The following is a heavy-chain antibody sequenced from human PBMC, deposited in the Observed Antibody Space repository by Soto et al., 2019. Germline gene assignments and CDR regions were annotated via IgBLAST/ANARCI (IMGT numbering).Heavy chain of an antibody. CDR3: ARVPFHYARGIYRPRWFGP. CDR2: IYHDGTS. Sequence: ASETLSLTCSVSGYSISRGYYWGWIRQPLGKGLQWIGTIYHDGTSHSNPSLNGRVTISVSTSQNRFSLTLRSVTAADTAIYYCARVPFHYARGIYRPRWFGPWGQGTLVTVSS. J-gene: IGHJ5*02. D-gene: IGHD3-16*02. CDR1: GYSISRGYY. V-gene: IGHV4-38-2*02.